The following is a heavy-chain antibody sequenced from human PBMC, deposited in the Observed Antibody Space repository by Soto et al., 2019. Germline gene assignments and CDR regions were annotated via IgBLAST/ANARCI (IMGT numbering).Heavy chain of an antibody. CDR3: AREGINNYNEYYFDS. J-gene: IGHJ4*02. Sequence: GSLRLSCAASGFTFSSYSMNWVRQAPGKGLEWVSSISGSGNYTHYADFLRGRFTISRDNAKTSLYLQMNSLRAEDTAVYYCAREGINNYNEYYFDSWGQGTVVTVSS. V-gene: IGHV3-21*01. CDR1: GFTFSSYS. CDR2: ISGSGNYT. D-gene: IGHD4-4*01.